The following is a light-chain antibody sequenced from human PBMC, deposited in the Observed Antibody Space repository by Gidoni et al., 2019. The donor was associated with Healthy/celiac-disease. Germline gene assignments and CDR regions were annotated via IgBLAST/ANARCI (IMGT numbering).Light chain of an antibody. CDR3: QAWDSSTVV. CDR2: QDS. CDR1: KLGDKY. J-gene: IGLJ2*01. Sequence: SYELTQPPSVSVSPGQTARITCSGDKLGDKYACWYQQKPGHSPVLVIYQDSQRPSGIPERFSGSNSGNTATLTISGTQAMAESDYYCQAWDSSTVVFGGGTKLTVL. V-gene: IGLV3-1*01.